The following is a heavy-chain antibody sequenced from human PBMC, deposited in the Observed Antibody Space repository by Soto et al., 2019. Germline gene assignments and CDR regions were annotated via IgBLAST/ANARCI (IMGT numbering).Heavy chain of an antibody. CDR1: GGSFSGYY. CDR3: ARVVVQAVGDWFDP. CDR2: INHSGST. V-gene: IGHV4-34*01. D-gene: IGHD2-2*01. J-gene: IGHJ5*02. Sequence: PSETLSLTCAVYGGSFSGYYWSWIRQPPGKGLEWIGEINHSGSTNYNPSLKSRVTISVDTSKNQFSLKLSSVTAADTAVYYCARVVVQAVGDWFDPCGQGTLLTVSS.